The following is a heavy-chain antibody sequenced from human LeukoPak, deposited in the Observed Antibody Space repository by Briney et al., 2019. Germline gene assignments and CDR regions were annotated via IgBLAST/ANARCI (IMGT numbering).Heavy chain of an antibody. CDR3: ARRGAQGGFDF. CDR2: TNPSGGST. CDR1: GYTLTSYY. Sequence: GASVNVSFTASGYTLTSYYLHWVRQAPGQGLEWMGITNPSGGSTTYAQKFQGRVTMTRDASTSTVYMELSSLRSDDTAVYYCARRGAQGGFDFWGQGTMVTVSS. J-gene: IGHJ3*01. V-gene: IGHV1-46*01. D-gene: IGHD3-10*01.